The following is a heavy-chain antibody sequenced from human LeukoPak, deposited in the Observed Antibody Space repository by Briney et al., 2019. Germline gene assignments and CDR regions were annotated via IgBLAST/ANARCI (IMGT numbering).Heavy chain of an antibody. Sequence: PGGSLRLSCAASGFTFSSYAMSWVRQAPGKGLEWVSDIRGGGGSTYYADSVKGRFTISRDNAKNSLYLQMNSLRAEDTAVYYCARDRGYCRGTTCYAYYFDSWGQGTLVTVSS. CDR1: GFTFSSYA. J-gene: IGHJ4*02. V-gene: IGHV3-23*01. CDR3: ARDRGYCRGTTCYAYYFDS. D-gene: IGHD2-2*01. CDR2: IRGGGGST.